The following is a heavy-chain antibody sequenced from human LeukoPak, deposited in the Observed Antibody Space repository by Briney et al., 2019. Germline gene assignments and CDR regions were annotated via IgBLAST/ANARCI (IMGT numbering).Heavy chain of an antibody. V-gene: IGHV4-59*01. CDR3: ARDLKAGYYGSEADYGMDV. J-gene: IGHJ6*02. CDR1: GASITDYY. CDR2: IFYNRST. D-gene: IGHD3-10*01. Sequence: SETLSLTCNVSGASITDYYWSWIRQPPGKGLEWIGYIFYNRSTNYNPPLKSRVTISLDTSKNQFSLKLSSVTAADTAVYYCARDLKAGYYGSEADYGMDVWGQGTTVTVSS.